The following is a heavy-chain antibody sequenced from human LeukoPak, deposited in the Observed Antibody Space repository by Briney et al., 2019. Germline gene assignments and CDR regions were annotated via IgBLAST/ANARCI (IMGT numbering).Heavy chain of an antibody. V-gene: IGHV3-21*01. Sequence: GGSLRLSCAASGFTFSTYSMTWVRQAPGKGLEWVSSVTSSSSYIYYADSVKGRFTISRDNAKSSLYLQMNSLRAEDTALYYCARHRTASDYWGQGTLVTVSS. CDR2: VTSSSSYI. J-gene: IGHJ4*02. CDR1: GFTFSTYS. CDR3: ARHRTASDY. D-gene: IGHD3-16*02.